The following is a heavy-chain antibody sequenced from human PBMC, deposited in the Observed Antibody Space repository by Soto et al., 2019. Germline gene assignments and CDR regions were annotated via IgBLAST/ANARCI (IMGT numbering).Heavy chain of an antibody. D-gene: IGHD3-16*01. CDR1: GFSLSSSGVG. CDR3: VHLLTGGRFDS. CDR2: IYWDDDK. V-gene: IGHV2-5*02. J-gene: IGHJ4*02. Sequence: QITLKESGPSLVKPTETLTLTCTFSGFSLSSSGVGVAWIRQPPGKPLEWLALIYWDDDKYTSPSLKSRLTIPKDTSKNQVVLLMTNMDPVDTATYFCVHLLTGGRFDSWGQGTLVTVSS.